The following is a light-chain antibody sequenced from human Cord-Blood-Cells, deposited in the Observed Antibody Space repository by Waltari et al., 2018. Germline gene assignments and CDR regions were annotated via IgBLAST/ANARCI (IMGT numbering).Light chain of an antibody. CDR1: SSDVGGYNY. CDR2: DVS. Sequence: QSALTQPASVSGSPGQSITISCTGTSSDVGGYNYDSWYQQHPGKAPKLMIYDVSNRPSGVSNRLSGSKSGNTASLTISGLQAEDEADYYCSSYTSSSTWVFGGGTKLTVL. CDR3: SSYTSSSTWV. V-gene: IGLV2-14*03. J-gene: IGLJ3*02.